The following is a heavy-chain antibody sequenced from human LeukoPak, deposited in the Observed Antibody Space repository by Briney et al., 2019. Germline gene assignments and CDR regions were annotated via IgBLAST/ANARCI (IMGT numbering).Heavy chain of an antibody. D-gene: IGHD4-23*01. V-gene: IGHV4-4*07. Sequence: SETLSLTCTVSGGSISSYYWSWIRQPPGKGLEWIGRIDTSWSTNYHPSLKSRVTMSIDTSKNQFSLKLSSVTAADTAVYYCARGDYGGNSDWFDPWGQGTLVTVSS. J-gene: IGHJ5*02. CDR3: ARGDYGGNSDWFDP. CDR1: GGSISSYY. CDR2: IDTSWST.